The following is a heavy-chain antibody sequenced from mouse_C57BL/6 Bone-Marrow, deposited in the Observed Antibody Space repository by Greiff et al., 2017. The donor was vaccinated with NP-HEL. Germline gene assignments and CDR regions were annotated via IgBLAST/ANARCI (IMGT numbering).Heavy chain of an antibody. D-gene: IGHD1-1*01. CDR2: ISNGGGYT. CDR3: ARGKSGSSYFDY. Sequence: EVKLVESGGGLVQPGGSLKLSCAASGFTFSSYDMSWVRQTPEKRLEWVATISNGGGYTYYPDNVKGRFTISRDNAKNNLYLQRRRLKSEDTAMYYCARGKSGSSYFDYWGQGTTLTVSS. J-gene: IGHJ2*01. CDR1: GFTFSSYD. V-gene: IGHV5-4*03.